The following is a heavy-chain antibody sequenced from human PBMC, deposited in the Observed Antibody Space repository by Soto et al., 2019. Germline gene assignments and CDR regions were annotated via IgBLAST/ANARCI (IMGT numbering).Heavy chain of an antibody. V-gene: IGHV3-30-3*01. Sequence: QVQLVESGGGVIQTGRSLRLSCAASGFTFSSYAMHWVRQAPGKGLEWVAVISYDGSNKYYADSVKGRFTISRDNSKNTLYLQMNSLRAEDTAVYYCARDLSDYYGMDVWGQGTTVTVSS. CDR2: ISYDGSNK. CDR1: GFTFSSYA. CDR3: ARDLSDYYGMDV. J-gene: IGHJ6*02.